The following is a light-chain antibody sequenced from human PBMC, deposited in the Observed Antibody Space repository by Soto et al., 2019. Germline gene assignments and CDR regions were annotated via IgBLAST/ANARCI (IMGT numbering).Light chain of an antibody. Sequence: QSALTQPPSASGSPGQSVTISCTGTSSDVGGYNSVSWYQQHPGKAPKLMIYGVSTRPSGVPDRFSSSKSGNTASLTVSGLQAEDEADYYCSSYAGRNNAVVFGGGTKLTVL. J-gene: IGLJ2*01. V-gene: IGLV2-8*01. CDR1: SSDVGGYNS. CDR3: SSYAGRNNAVV. CDR2: GVS.